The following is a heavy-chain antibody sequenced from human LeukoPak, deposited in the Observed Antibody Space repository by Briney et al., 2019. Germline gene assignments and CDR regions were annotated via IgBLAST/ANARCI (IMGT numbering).Heavy chain of an antibody. CDR2: MNPNSGNT. CDR1: GYTFTSYD. Sequence: ASVKVSCKASGYTFTSYDINWVRQATGQGLVWMGWMNPNSGNTGYAQKFQGRVTMTRNTSISTAYMELSSLRSEDTAVYYCARGVRFSDRTNYFDYWGQGTLVTVSS. V-gene: IGHV1-8*01. J-gene: IGHJ4*02. CDR3: ARGVRFSDRTNYFDY. D-gene: IGHD3-10*02.